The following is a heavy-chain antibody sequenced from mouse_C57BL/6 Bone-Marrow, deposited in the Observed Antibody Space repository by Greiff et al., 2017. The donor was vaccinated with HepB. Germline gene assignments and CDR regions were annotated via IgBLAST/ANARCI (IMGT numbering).Heavy chain of an antibody. Sequence: QVQLQQSGPELVKPGASVKISCKASGYTFTDYYINWVKQRPGQGLEWIGWIFPGSGSTYYNEKFKGKATLTVDKSSSTAYMLLSSLTSEDSAVYFFAREGGLRVVDYYAMDYWGQGTSVTVSS. D-gene: IGHD1-1*01. V-gene: IGHV1-75*01. CDR1: GYTFTDYY. CDR3: AREGGLRVVDYYAMDY. J-gene: IGHJ4*01. CDR2: IFPGSGST.